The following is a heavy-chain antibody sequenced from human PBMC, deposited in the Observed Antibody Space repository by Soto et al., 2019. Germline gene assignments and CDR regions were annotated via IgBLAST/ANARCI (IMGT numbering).Heavy chain of an antibody. Sequence: PGGSLRLSCAASGFTFSSYGIHWVRQSPGKGLEWVAVIWYDGSNKDYADSVKGRFTISRDNSKNTLYLQMDSLRAEDTAVYYCARDEQLVLDYWGQGTLVTVSS. CDR3: ARDEQLVLDY. D-gene: IGHD6-13*01. CDR1: GFTFSSYG. CDR2: IWYDGSNK. V-gene: IGHV3-33*01. J-gene: IGHJ4*02.